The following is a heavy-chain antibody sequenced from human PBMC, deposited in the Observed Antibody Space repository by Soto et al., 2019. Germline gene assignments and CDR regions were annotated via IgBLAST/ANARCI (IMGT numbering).Heavy chain of an antibody. J-gene: IGHJ4*02. D-gene: IGHD5-12*01. CDR1: GFTFSSYA. CDR3: AREEGGYNYNDFDY. V-gene: IGHV3-30-3*01. CDR2: ISYDGSNK. Sequence: QVQLVEPGGGVVQPGRSLRLSCAASGFTFSSYAMHWVRQAPGKGLEWVAVISYDGSNKYYADSVKGRFTISRDNSKNTLYLQMNSLRTEDTAVYYCAREEGGYNYNDFDYWGQGTLVTVSS.